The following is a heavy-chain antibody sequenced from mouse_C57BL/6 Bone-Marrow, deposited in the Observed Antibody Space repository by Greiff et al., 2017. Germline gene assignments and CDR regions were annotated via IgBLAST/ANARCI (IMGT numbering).Heavy chain of an antibody. D-gene: IGHD2-1*01. CDR2: ISYDGSN. J-gene: IGHJ4*01. CDR1: GYSITSGYY. V-gene: IGHV3-6*01. CDR3: ARVPLGKDY. Sequence: VQLKESGPGLVKPSQSLSFPCSVPGYSITSGYYWNWIRQFPGNKLEWMGYISYDGSNNYNPSLKNRISITRDTSKNQFFLMLNSLTTEDTATYYGARVPLGKDYWGQGTSVTVSS.